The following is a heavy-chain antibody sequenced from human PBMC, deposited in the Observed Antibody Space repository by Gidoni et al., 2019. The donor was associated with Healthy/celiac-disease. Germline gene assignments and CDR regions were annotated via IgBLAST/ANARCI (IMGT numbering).Heavy chain of an antibody. J-gene: IGHJ3*02. CDR3: ARDQVPEVSRAFDI. D-gene: IGHD2-2*01. V-gene: IGHV3-48*04. CDR2: MSSSSSTI. Sequence: VHLVESGGGLVQPGGSLSLSCAASGFTFSSYSLNWVRQAPGKGLEWVSYMSSSSSTIYYADSVKGRFTISRDNAKNSLYLQMNSLRAEDTAVYYCARDQVPEVSRAFDIWGQGTTVTVSS. CDR1: GFTFSSYS.